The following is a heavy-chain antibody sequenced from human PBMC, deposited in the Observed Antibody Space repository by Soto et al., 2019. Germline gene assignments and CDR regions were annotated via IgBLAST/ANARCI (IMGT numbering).Heavy chain of an antibody. CDR2: IYYSGRT. J-gene: IGHJ6*03. V-gene: IGHV4-39*01. D-gene: IGHD6-19*01. CDR1: GGSISSSSYY. CDR3: VRYKGWVGGGWYLYYYYYYMDV. Sequence: SETLSLTCTVSGGSISSSSYYWGWIRQPPGKGLEWIGSIYYSGRTYYNPSLKSRVTISVDTSKNQFSLKLSSVTAADLAVYYCVRYKGWVGGGWYLYYYYYYMDVWGKGTTVTVSS.